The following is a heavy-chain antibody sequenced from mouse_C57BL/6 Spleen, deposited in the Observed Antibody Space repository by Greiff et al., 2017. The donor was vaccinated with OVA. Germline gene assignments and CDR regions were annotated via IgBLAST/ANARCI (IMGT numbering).Heavy chain of an antibody. CDR1: GFTFSDYG. D-gene: IGHD1-3*01. J-gene: IGHJ4*01. Sequence: EVHLVESGGGLVQPGGSLKLSCAASGFTFSDYGMAWVRQAPRKGPEWVAFISNLAYSIYYADTVTGRFTISRENAKNTLYLESSSLRAEDTAMYYCARHGTNYPKDYWGQGTTVTVSS. V-gene: IGHV5-15*01. CDR3: ARHGTNYPKDY. CDR2: ISNLAYSI.